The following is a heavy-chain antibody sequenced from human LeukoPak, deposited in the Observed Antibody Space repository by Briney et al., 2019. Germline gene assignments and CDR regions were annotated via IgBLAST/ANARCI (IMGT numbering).Heavy chain of an antibody. Sequence: GRSLRLSCAASGFTFSSYGMHWVRQAPGKGLEWVAVISYDGSNKYCADSVKGRFTISRDNSKNTLYLQMNSLRAEDTAVYYCANTMPNDYYYYGMDVWGQGTTVTVSS. J-gene: IGHJ6*02. V-gene: IGHV3-30*18. CDR3: ANTMPNDYYYYGMDV. D-gene: IGHD3-3*01. CDR2: ISYDGSNK. CDR1: GFTFSSYG.